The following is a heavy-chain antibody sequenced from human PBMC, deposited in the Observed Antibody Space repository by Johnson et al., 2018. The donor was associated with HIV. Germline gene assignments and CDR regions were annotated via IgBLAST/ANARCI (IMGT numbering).Heavy chain of an antibody. J-gene: IGHJ3*02. CDR1: GFTFSDYA. D-gene: IGHD3-22*01. CDR3: AIDALITMIVVVKEAHAFDI. Sequence: VQLVESGGGVVRPGGSLRLSCAASGFTFSDYAMHWVRQAPGKGLEWVAVISYDGTNTYYADSVKGRFTISRDNSKKTLYLQMKSLRAEDTAVYYCAIDALITMIVVVKEAHAFDIWGQGTMVTVSS. V-gene: IGHV3-30*04. CDR2: ISYDGTNT.